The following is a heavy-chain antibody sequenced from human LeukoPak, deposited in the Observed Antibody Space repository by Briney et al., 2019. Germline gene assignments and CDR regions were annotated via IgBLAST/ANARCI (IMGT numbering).Heavy chain of an antibody. CDR1: GFTFSSYS. CDR2: ISSSSSYI. J-gene: IGHJ4*02. Sequence: GGSLRLSCAAPGFTFSSYSMNWVRQAPGKGLEWVSSISSSSSYIYYADSVKGRFTISRDNAKNSLYLQMNSLRAEDTAVYYCARGVRNYDYVWGSYSYWGQGTLVTVSS. V-gene: IGHV3-21*01. D-gene: IGHD3-16*01. CDR3: ARGVRNYDYVWGSYSY.